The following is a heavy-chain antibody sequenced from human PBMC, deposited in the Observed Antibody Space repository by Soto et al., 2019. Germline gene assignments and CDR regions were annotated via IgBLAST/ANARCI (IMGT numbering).Heavy chain of an antibody. V-gene: IGHV4-31*03. CDR1: GGSISSGGYY. D-gene: IGHD7-27*01. CDR3: ARDLSGGYRLWYFDL. CDR2: IYYSGST. Sequence: QVQLQESGPGLVKPSQTLSLTCTVSGGSISSGGYYWSWIRQHPGKGLEWIGYIYYSGSTYYNPSLNGRVTISVDTSKNQFSLKLSSVTAADTAVYYCARDLSGGYRLWYFDLWGRGTLVTVSS. J-gene: IGHJ2*01.